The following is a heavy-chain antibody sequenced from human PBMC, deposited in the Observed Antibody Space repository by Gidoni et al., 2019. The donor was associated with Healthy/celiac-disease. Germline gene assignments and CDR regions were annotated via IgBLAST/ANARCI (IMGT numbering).Heavy chain of an antibody. J-gene: IGHJ3*02. D-gene: IGHD2-21*02. CDR1: GGSISSGDYY. Sequence: QVQLPESGPGLVKPSQTLSLTCTVPGGSISSGDYYWSWIRQPPGKGLEWIGYIYYSGSTYYNPSLKSRVTISVDTSKNQFSLKLSSVTAADTAVYYCARVDLNLTADAFDIWGQGTMVTVSS. V-gene: IGHV4-30-4*01. CDR3: ARVDLNLTADAFDI. CDR2: IYYSGST.